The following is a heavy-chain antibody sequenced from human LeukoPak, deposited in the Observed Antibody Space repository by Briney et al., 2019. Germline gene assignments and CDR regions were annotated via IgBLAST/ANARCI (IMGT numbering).Heavy chain of an antibody. CDR1: GFTFSSYR. Sequence: GGALILSCAASGFTFSSYRMNWVRQVPGKGLEWVSSISSSSGYIYYTASAKGRFTISRDNAKNSLYLQMNSLRAEDTAVYYCARGYGNYASGYWGQGTLVTVSS. J-gene: IGHJ4*02. V-gene: IGHV3-21*01. D-gene: IGHD6-13*01. CDR2: ISSSSGYI. CDR3: ARGYGNYASGY.